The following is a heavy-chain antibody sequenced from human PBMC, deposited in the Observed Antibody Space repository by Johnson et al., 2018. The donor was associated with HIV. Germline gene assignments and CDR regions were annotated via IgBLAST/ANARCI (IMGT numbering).Heavy chain of an antibody. D-gene: IGHD3-16*01. CDR2: ISYDGSNK. CDR1: GFTFSSYA. CDR3: AKCIWGSSLIDVFDI. Sequence: QVQLVESGGGLVQPGRSLRLSCAASGFTFSSYAMHWVRQAPGKGLEWVAVISYDGSNKYYADSVKGRFTISRDNSKNTLYLQMNSLRVEDTAVYYCAKCIWGSSLIDVFDIWGQGTTVIVSS. J-gene: IGHJ3*02. V-gene: IGHV3-30-3*02.